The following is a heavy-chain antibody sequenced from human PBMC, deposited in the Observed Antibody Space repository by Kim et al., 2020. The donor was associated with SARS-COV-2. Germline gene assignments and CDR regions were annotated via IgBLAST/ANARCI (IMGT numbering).Heavy chain of an antibody. CDR2: IYTSGST. V-gene: IGHV4-61*02. J-gene: IGHJ5*02. CDR1: GGSISSGSYY. CDR3: ARAPRLGWFDP. D-gene: IGHD1-26*01. Sequence: SETLSLTCTVSGGSISSGSYYWSWIRQPAGKGLEWIGRIYTSGSTNYNPSLKSRVTISVDTSKNQFSLKLSSVTAADTAAYYCARAPRLGWFDPWGQGTLVTVSS.